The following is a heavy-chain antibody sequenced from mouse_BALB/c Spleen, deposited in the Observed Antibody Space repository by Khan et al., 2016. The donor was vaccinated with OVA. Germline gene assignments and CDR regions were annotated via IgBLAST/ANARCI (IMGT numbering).Heavy chain of an antibody. CDR1: GYTFTNYG. Sequence: QIQLVQSGPELKKPGETVKISCKASGYTFTNYGMNWVKQAPGKGLKWMGWINTYTGEPTYTDDFKGRFAFSLETSASTAYLQINNLKNEDMATXFCARGASYWYFDVWGAGTTVTDSS. CDR3: ARGASYWYFDV. CDR2: INTYTGEP. J-gene: IGHJ1*01. V-gene: IGHV9-1*02.